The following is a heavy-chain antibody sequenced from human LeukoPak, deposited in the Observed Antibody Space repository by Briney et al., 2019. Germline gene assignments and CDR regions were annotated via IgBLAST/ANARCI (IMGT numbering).Heavy chain of an antibody. V-gene: IGHV3-30*02. D-gene: IGHD2-15*01. CDR2: IRHDGNSK. CDR3: AKGYLGLCTGGSCFHFDN. CDR1: GFTFSNYG. J-gene: IGHJ4*02. Sequence: PGGSLRLSCAVSGFTFSNYGMHWVRQTPGKGLEWAAFIRHDGNSKLYADSVKGRFTISRDNSKNALYLQMDSLRHEDTAVYYCAKGYLGLCTGGSCFHFDNWGQGTLLAVSS.